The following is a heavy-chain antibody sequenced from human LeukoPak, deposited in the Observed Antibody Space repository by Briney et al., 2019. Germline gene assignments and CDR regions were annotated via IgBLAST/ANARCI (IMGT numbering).Heavy chain of an antibody. D-gene: IGHD3-22*01. CDR1: GGSISSDSHY. CDR3: ARRYYFDSSGYLYYFDY. CDR2: IFYSGST. Sequence: SETLSLTCTVSGGSISSDSHYWAWIRQPPGKGLEWIGSIFYSGSTYYTPSLKSRVTMSVDTAQIQFSLRLTSVTAADTAVYYCARRYYFDSSGYLYYFDYWGQGTLVTVSS. V-gene: IGHV4-39*01. J-gene: IGHJ4*02.